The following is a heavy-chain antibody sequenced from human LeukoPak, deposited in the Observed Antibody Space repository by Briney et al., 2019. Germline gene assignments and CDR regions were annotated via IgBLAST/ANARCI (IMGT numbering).Heavy chain of an antibody. CDR1: GFTFSGYG. D-gene: IGHD3-3*01. CDR3: ARDQGFSYYFYYMDV. V-gene: IGHV3-30*02. J-gene: IGHJ6*03. CDR2: VRYDSSNK. Sequence: RGSLRLSCAASGFTFSGYGMHWVRQAPGKGLEWVAFVRYDSSNKYYADSVKGRFTVSRDNSKNMLYLQMNSLRAEDTAVYYCARDQGFSYYFYYMDVWGKGTTVTVSS.